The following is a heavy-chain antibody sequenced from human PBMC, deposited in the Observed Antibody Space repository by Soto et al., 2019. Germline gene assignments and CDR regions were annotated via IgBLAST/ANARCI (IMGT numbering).Heavy chain of an antibody. J-gene: IGHJ4*02. CDR2: IYPIDSDV. Sequence: GESLKISCKASGYSFTTYWIGWVRQMPGKGLEWMGIIYPIDSDVRYSPSFEGQVTMSADKSINTAYLQWSSLKASDSAMYYCARQESGTARPDYWGQGTLVTVSS. D-gene: IGHD1-26*01. V-gene: IGHV5-51*01. CDR1: GYSFTTYW. CDR3: ARQESGTARPDY.